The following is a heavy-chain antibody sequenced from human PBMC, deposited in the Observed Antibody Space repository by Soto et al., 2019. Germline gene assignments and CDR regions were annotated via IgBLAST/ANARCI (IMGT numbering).Heavy chain of an antibody. CDR1: GFTFSSYA. D-gene: IGHD3-10*01. V-gene: IGHV3-23*01. CDR3: AKDRKVRGVITNYFDY. Sequence: EVQLLESGGGLVQPGGSLRLSCAASGFTFSSYAMSWVRQAPGKGLEWVLAISGSGGSTYYADSVKGRFTISRDNSKNTLYLQMNSLRAEDTAVYYCAKDRKVRGVITNYFDYWGQGTLVTVSS. J-gene: IGHJ4*02. CDR2: ISGSGGST.